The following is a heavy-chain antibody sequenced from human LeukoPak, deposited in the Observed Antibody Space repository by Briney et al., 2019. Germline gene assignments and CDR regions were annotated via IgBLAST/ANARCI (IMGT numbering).Heavy chain of an antibody. CDR2: ISSNGGST. J-gene: IGHJ4*02. CDR3: VKESVTMVRGDPGDY. Sequence: PGGSLRLSCSASGFTFSSYAMHWVRQAPGKGLEYVSAISSNGGSTYYADSVEGRFTISRDNSKNTLYLQMSSLRAEDTAVYYCVKESVTMVRGDPGDYLGQGTLVTVS. CDR1: GFTFSSYA. V-gene: IGHV3-64D*06. D-gene: IGHD3-10*01.